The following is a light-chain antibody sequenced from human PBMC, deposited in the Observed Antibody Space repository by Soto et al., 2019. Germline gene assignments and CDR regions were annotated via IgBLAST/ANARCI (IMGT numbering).Light chain of an antibody. J-gene: IGKJ4*01. CDR2: GAS. CDR3: QQTYIVPLS. CDR1: QRIGTS. Sequence: DIQMTQSPSSLSASVGDRLTISCRASQRIGTSLNWFQQKPGEAPKFLIYGASSLQSGDPSRFRVSRSGTDFTLTISGVQPDDFATYYCQQTYIVPLSIGGGTQVEIK. V-gene: IGKV1-39*01.